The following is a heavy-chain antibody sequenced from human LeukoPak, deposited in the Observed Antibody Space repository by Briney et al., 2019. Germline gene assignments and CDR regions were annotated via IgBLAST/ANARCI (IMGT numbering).Heavy chain of an antibody. CDR1: GYTFIHYY. CDR2: INPSGGST. Sequence: ASVKVSCKTSGYTFIHYYIHWVRQAPGQGLKWLGIINPSGGSTTYAQKFQGRVTMTRDTSTSTVYMELSSLRSEDTAVYYCARSRSGTYLLAYWGQGTLVTVSS. J-gene: IGHJ4*02. D-gene: IGHD1-26*01. V-gene: IGHV1-46*01. CDR3: ARSRSGTYLLAY.